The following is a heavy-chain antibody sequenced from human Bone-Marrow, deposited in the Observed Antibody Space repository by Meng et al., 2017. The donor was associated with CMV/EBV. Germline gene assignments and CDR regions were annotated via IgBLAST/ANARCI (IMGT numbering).Heavy chain of an antibody. Sequence: GESLKLPCAPSGFTFSSYAMHWVRQAPGKGLEWVAVISYDGSNKYYADSVKGRFTISRDNSKNTLYLQMNSLRAEDTAVYYCASSRGIAAAGAFDAFDIWGQGTMVTVSS. CDR2: ISYDGSNK. J-gene: IGHJ3*02. D-gene: IGHD6-13*01. V-gene: IGHV3-30-3*01. CDR1: GFTFSSYA. CDR3: ASSRGIAAAGAFDAFDI.